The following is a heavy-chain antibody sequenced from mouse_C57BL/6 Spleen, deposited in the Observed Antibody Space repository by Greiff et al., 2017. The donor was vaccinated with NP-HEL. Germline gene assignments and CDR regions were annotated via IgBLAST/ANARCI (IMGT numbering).Heavy chain of an antibody. CDR1: GYTFTSYW. CDR3: ARGGYDGYGLDY. CDR2: IDPSDSYT. V-gene: IGHV1-69*01. D-gene: IGHD2-3*01. J-gene: IGHJ2*01. Sequence: QVQLQQPGAELVMPGASVKLSCKASGYTFTSYWMHWVKQRPGQGLEWIGEIDPSDSYTNYNQKFKGKSTLTVDKSSSTPYMQLSSLTSGSLAVYYCARGGYDGYGLDYWGQGTTLTVAS.